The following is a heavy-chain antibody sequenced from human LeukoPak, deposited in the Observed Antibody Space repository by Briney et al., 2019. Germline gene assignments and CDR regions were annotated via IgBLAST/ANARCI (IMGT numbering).Heavy chain of an antibody. J-gene: IGHJ5*02. CDR2: MNPNSGNT. D-gene: IGHD3-10*01. Sequence: ASVKVSCKASGYTFTSYDINWVRQATGQGLEWMGWMNPNSGNTGYAQKFQGRVTMTRNTSISTAYMELSSLRSEDTAVYYCARGVLVRGVIPSGFDPWGQGTLVTVSS. CDR3: ARGVLVRGVIPSGFDP. CDR1: GYTFTSYD. V-gene: IGHV1-8*01.